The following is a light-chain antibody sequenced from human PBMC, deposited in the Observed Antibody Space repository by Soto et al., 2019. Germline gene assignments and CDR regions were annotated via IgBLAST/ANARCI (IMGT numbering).Light chain of an antibody. CDR1: QTISSH. J-gene: IGKJ5*01. V-gene: IGKV1-39*01. CDR2: AAS. CDR3: QQRYTTTIT. Sequence: DIQMTQSPSSLSASVGDRFIITCRASQTISSHLNWYQQKPGKAPNXXVYAASSLQSGVPSRFTGSGSGTDFTLTISSLQPEDFATYFGQQRYTTTITFGQGTRLEIK.